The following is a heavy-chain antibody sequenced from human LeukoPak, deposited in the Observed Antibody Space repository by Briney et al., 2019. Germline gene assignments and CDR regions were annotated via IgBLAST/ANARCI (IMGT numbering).Heavy chain of an antibody. CDR1: GFTFSSYW. CDR3: ARVGVYYDILTGYRLDAFDI. CDR2: IKQDGSEK. D-gene: IGHD3-9*01. J-gene: IGHJ3*02. V-gene: IGHV3-7*03. Sequence: GGSLRLSCAASGFTFSSYWMSWVRQAPGKGLEWVANIKQDGSEKYYVDSVMGRFTISRDNAKNSLYLQMNSLRAEDTAVYYCARVGVYYDILTGYRLDAFDIWGQGTMVTVSS.